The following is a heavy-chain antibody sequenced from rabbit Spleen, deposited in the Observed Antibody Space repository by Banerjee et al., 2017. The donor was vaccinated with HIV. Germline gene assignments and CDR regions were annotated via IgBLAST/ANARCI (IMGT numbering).Heavy chain of an antibody. D-gene: IGHD1-1*01. V-gene: IGHV1S45*01. CDR1: GFSFSSSYY. CDR2: IAGGSSGIT. CDR3: ARSNDWNYREFDP. J-gene: IGHJ2*01. Sequence: QEQLVESGGGLVQPEGSLTLTCTASGFSFSSSYYMCWVRQAPGKGLEWIACIAGGSSGITYYASWAKGRFTISKTSSTTVTLQMTSLTAADTATYFCARSNDWNYREFDPWGPGTLVTVS.